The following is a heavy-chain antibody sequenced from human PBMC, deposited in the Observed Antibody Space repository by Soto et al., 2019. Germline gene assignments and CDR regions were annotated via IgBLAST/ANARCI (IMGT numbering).Heavy chain of an antibody. CDR2: ISPYSGNT. D-gene: IGHD3-22*01. V-gene: IGHV1-18*01. CDR3: ARGGTIHYYDSSGYYEFDY. CDR1: GYTFTSYG. J-gene: IGHJ4*02. Sequence: ASVKVSCKASGYTFTSYGISWVRQAPGQGLEWMGWISPYSGNTNYAQKLQGRVTMTTDTSTSTAYMELRSLRSDDTAVYYCARGGTIHYYDSSGYYEFDYWGQGTLVTVSS.